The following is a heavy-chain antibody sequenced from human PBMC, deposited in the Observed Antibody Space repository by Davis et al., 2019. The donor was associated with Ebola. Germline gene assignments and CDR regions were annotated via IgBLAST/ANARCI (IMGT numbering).Heavy chain of an antibody. CDR1: GYTFTSYG. V-gene: IGHV1-18*01. D-gene: IGHD2/OR15-2a*01. Sequence: ASVKVSCKASGYTFTSYGISWVRQAPGQGLEWMGWISAYNGNTNHAQKLQGRVTMTTDTSTNTAYMELTSLRSDDTAVYYCARMRNFYETRGFNWYFDLWGRGTLVTVSS. J-gene: IGHJ2*01. CDR3: ARMRNFYETRGFNWYFDL. CDR2: ISAYNGNT.